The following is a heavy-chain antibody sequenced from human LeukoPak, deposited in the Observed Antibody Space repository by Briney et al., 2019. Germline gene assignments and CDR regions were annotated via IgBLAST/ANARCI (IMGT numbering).Heavy chain of an antibody. CDR2: IYHSGST. D-gene: IGHD3-3*01. CDR1: GVPITADY. CDR3: ARNRGGYYDFWSGYYPNWFDP. J-gene: IGHJ5*02. Sequence: SETLSLTCTISGVPITADYWSWIRQPPGKGLEWIGYIYHSGSTNYNPSFQSRVSMSLDRSKSQLSLNLTSVTAADTAVYFCARNRGGYYDFWSGYYPNWFDPWGQGILVTVSS. V-gene: IGHV4-59*01.